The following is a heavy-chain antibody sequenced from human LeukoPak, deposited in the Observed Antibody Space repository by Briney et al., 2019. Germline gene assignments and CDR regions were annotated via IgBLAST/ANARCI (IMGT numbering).Heavy chain of an antibody. D-gene: IGHD3-10*01. V-gene: IGHV4-59*01. J-gene: IGHJ3*02. CDR1: GGSISSYY. CDR3: ARDLYYYGSGSYRAFDI. CDR2: IYYSGST. Sequence: SETLSLTCTVSGGSISSYYWSWIRQPPGKGLKWIGYIYYSGSTNYNPSLKSRVTISVDTSKNQFSLKLSSVTAADTAVYYCARDLYYYGSGSYRAFDIWGQGTMVTVSS.